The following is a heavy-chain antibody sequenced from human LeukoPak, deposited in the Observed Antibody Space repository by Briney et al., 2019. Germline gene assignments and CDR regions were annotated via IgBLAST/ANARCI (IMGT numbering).Heavy chain of an antibody. CDR1: RFTFSSYT. CDR2: ISGSGGTT. D-gene: IGHD3-22*01. CDR3: VKDRTGYYDSSQDFDY. V-gene: IGHV3-23*01. J-gene: IGHJ4*02. Sequence: PGGSLRLSCAASRFTFSSYTMSWVRQAPGKGLEWVSGISGSGGTTYYADSVKGRFTISRDNSKNTLFLQMHSLRAEDTAIYYCVKDRTGYYDSSQDFDYWGQGALVTVSS.